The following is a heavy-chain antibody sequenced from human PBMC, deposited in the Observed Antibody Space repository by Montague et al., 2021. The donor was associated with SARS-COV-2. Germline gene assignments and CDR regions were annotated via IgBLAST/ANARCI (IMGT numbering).Heavy chain of an antibody. D-gene: IGHD3-3*01. V-gene: IGHV4-31*03. CDR2: IYYSGST. Sequence: TLSLTCTVSGGSISSGGYYWSWIRQHPGKGLEWIGYIYYSGSTYYNPFLKSRVTISVDTSKNQFSLKLSSVTAADTAVYYCARAVSITIFGVVGWFDPWGQGTLVTVSS. CDR1: GGSISSGGYY. CDR3: ARAVSITIFGVVGWFDP. J-gene: IGHJ5*02.